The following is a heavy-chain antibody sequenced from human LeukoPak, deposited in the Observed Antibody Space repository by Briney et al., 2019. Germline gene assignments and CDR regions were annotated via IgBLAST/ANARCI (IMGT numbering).Heavy chain of an antibody. V-gene: IGHV4-34*01. Sequence: SETLSLTCAVYGGSFSGYYWSWIRQPPGKGLEWIGEINHSGSTNYNPSLKSRVTISVDTSKNQFSLKLSSVTAADTAVYYCARVVGYWGQGTLVTVSS. CDR3: ARVVGY. CDR1: GGSFSGYY. J-gene: IGHJ4*02. CDR2: INHSGST. D-gene: IGHD6-6*01.